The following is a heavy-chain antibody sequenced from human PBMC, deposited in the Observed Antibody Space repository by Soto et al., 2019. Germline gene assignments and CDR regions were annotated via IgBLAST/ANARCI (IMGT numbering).Heavy chain of an antibody. CDR3: ARHLGGNHYYYGMDV. D-gene: IGHD3-16*01. CDR2: IIPIFGTA. CDR1: GGTFSSYA. Sequence: QGQLVQSGAEVKKPGSSVKVSCKASGGTFSSYAISWVRQAPGQGHEWMGGIIPIFGTADYAQKFQGRVTITADESTSTAYMDLSSLRSEDTAVYYCARHLGGNHYYYGMDVWGHGTTVTVSS. J-gene: IGHJ6*02. V-gene: IGHV1-69*12.